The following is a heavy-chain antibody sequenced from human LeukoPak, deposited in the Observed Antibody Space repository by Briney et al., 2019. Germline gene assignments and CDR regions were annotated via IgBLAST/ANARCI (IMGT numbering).Heavy chain of an antibody. CDR2: IYYSGST. CDR3: ARTCGDYVHYFDY. Sequence: SETLSLTCTVSGGSISRYYWSWIRQPPGKGLEWIGYIYYSGSTNYNPSLKSRVTIPVDTSKNQFSLKLSSVTAADTAVYYCARTCGDYVHYFDYWGQGTLVTVSS. V-gene: IGHV4-59*01. J-gene: IGHJ4*02. D-gene: IGHD4-17*01. CDR1: GGSISRYY.